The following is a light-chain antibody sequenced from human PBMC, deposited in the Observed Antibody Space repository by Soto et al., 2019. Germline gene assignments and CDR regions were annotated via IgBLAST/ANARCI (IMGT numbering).Light chain of an antibody. J-gene: IGKJ1*01. CDR1: QSVSIL. V-gene: IGKV3-15*01. Sequence: EIVMTQSPAPLSWSPGERATLSFXASQSVSILLAWSQQKTGQAPRLXIHGETTRATGIPDRFSGSGSGTEFTLTISRLQSEDFAVYYCQQYNNWPRTCGQGTKV. CDR3: QQYNNWPRT. CDR2: GET.